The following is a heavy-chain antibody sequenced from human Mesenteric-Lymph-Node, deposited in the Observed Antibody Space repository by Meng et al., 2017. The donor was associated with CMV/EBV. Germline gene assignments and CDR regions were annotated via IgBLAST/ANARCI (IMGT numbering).Heavy chain of an antibody. J-gene: IGHJ4*02. D-gene: IGHD2-2*01. CDR3: ATAPIYQLPTY. CDR1: GYSISSGYY. Sequence: SETLSLTCTVSGYSISSGYYWGWIRQPPGKGLEWIGSIYHSGSTYYNPSLKSRVTISVNTSKSQFSLKVRSVTAADTAVYYCATAPIYQLPTYWGQGTLVTVSS. V-gene: IGHV4-38-2*02. CDR2: IYHSGST.